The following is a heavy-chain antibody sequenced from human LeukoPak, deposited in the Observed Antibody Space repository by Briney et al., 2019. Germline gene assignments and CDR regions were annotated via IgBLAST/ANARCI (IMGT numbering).Heavy chain of an antibody. J-gene: IGHJ4*02. D-gene: IGHD5-24*01. Sequence: PSETLSLTCTVSGGSLSSYYWSWIRQPPGKGLEWIGYIYYSGSTNYNPSLKSRVTISVDTSKNQFSLKLSSVTAADTAVYYCARRSRDGYSYFDYWGQGTLVTVSS. CDR1: GGSLSSYY. CDR3: ARRSRDGYSYFDY. V-gene: IGHV4-59*01. CDR2: IYYSGST.